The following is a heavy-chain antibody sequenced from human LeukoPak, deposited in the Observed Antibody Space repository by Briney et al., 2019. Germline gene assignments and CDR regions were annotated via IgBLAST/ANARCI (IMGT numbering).Heavy chain of an antibody. CDR3: VKSGGYGLIGY. V-gene: IGHV4-39*01. D-gene: IGHD6-19*01. CDR1: GASISGSGYY. Sequence: SETLSLTCAVSGASISGSGYYLGWIRQPPGKGLEWIGNIYYTGSTYYNASLQSRVTISIDMSKNQFSLRLSSVTAADTAMYYCVKSGGYGLIGYWGQGTLVTVSS. J-gene: IGHJ4*02. CDR2: IYYTGST.